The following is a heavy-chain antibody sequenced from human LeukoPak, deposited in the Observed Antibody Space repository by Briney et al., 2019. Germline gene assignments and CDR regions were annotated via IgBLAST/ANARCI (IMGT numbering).Heavy chain of an antibody. V-gene: IGHV3-21*01. CDR3: ARDDYSDY. CDR2: ISSSSSYI. J-gene: IGHJ4*02. Sequence: GESLKISCAASGFTSSSYSMNWVRQAPGKGLEWVSSISSSSSYIYYADSVKGRFTISRDNAKNSLYLQMNSLRAEDTAVYYCARDDYSDYWGQGTLVTVSS. CDR1: GFTSSSYS.